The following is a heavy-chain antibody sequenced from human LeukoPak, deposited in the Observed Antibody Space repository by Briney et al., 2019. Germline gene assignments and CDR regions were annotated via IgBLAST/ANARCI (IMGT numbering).Heavy chain of an antibody. CDR2: IIPIFGTA. Sequence: SVKVSCKASGGTFSSYAISWVRQAPGQGLEWMGGIIPIFGTANYAQKFQGRVTITTDESTSTAYMELSSLRSEDTAVYYCALEYSSFNWFDPWGQGTLVTVSS. CDR1: GGTFSSYA. D-gene: IGHD6-6*01. CDR3: ALEYSSFNWFDP. J-gene: IGHJ5*02. V-gene: IGHV1-69*05.